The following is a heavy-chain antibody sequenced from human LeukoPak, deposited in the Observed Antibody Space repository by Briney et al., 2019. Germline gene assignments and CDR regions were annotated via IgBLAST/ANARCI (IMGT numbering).Heavy chain of an antibody. Sequence: GGSLRLSCAASGFAFSSYSMSWVRQAPGKGLEWVSVISSSSHSTHYADSVKGRFTISRDNSKNTVYLQMNSLRAEDTAVYYCAKRGDKRDLIWGQGTLVTVSS. J-gene: IGHJ4*02. CDR2: ISSSSHST. CDR1: GFAFSSYS. CDR3: AKRGDKRDLI. V-gene: IGHV3-23*01. D-gene: IGHD2-21*02.